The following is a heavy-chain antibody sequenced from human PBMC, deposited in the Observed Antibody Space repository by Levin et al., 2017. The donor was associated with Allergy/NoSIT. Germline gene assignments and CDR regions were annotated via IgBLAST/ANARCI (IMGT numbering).Heavy chain of an antibody. D-gene: IGHD1-1*01. CDR1: GFTFSDHY. V-gene: IGHV3-72*01. Sequence: PGESLKISCAASGFTFSDHYMDWVRQAPGEGLEWVARSRNKTKSFTTEYAASVKGRFTISRDDSKKSLYLQMNSLKTEDTAVYYCARVTFPSGTFDDFDIWGQGTMVTVS. CDR3: ARVTFPSGTFDDFDI. CDR2: SRNKTKSFTT. J-gene: IGHJ3*02.